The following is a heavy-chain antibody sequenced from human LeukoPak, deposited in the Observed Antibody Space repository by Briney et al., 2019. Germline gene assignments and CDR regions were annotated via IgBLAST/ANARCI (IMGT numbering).Heavy chain of an antibody. CDR2: IKSKTDGGTT. D-gene: IGHD2-15*01. CDR3: TTVRRYCSGGSCYSNY. J-gene: IGHJ4*02. Sequence: GGSLRLSCAASGFTFSNAWMSWVRQAPGKGLEWVGRIKSKTDGGTTDYAAPVKGRFTISRDDSKNTLYLQMNSLKTEDTAVYYCTTVRRYCSGGSCYSNYWGQETLVTVSS. CDR1: GFTFSNAW. V-gene: IGHV3-15*01.